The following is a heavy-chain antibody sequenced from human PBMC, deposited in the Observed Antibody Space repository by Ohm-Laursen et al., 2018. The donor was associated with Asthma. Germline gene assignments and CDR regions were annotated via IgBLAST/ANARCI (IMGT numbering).Heavy chain of an antibody. CDR2: IWYDGSNK. J-gene: IGHJ4*02. CDR1: GFTFSSYG. D-gene: IGHD6-13*01. CDR3: ARGARIAAAGNLYYFDY. Sequence: SLRLSCAASGFTFSSYGMHWVRQAPGKGLEWVAVIWYDGSNKYYADSVKGRFTISRDNSKNTLYLQMNSLRAEDTAVYYCARGARIAAAGNLYYFDYWGQGTLVTVSS. V-gene: IGHV3-33*01.